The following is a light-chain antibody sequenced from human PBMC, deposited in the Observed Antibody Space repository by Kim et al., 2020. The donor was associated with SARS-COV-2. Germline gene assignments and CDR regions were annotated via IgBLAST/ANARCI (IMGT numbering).Light chain of an antibody. CDR3: QVWHSSSGHVV. CDR1: NIETKS. J-gene: IGLJ2*01. CDR2: FDS. V-gene: IGLV3-21*04. Sequence: SYELTQPPSVSVAPGKTAMIPCGGNNIETKSVHWYQQKPGQAPVLVVYFDSDRPSGIPERFSGSISGYTATLTISRDEAGDEADYYCQVWHSSSGHVVFG.